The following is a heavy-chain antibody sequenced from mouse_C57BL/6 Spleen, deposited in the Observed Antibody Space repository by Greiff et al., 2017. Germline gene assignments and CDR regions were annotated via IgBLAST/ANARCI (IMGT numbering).Heavy chain of an antibody. D-gene: IGHD2-4*01. CDR1: GYTFTSYW. V-gene: IGHV1-50*01. CDR2: IDPSGSYT. J-gene: IGHJ1*03. Sequence: VQLQQPGAELVKPGASVKLSCKASGYTFTSYWMPWVKQRPGQGLEWIGEIDPSGSYTNYNQKFKGKATLTVDTSSSTAYMQLSSLTSEDSAVYYCARKITTNFDVWGTGTTVTVSS. CDR3: ARKITTNFDV.